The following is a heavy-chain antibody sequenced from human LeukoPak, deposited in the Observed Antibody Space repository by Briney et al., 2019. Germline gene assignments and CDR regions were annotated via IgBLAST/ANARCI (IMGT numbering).Heavy chain of an antibody. J-gene: IGHJ1*01. V-gene: IGHV3-23*01. CDR2: ISNSGGDT. Sequence: GGSLRLSCAASGFTFSSYWMSWVRQAPGKGLEWVAAISNSGGDTFYSDSGKSRFTIARDNSKNTLYLQMNSLRVDDTAVYYCAQQLGYCSGGTCYFTYWGQGTLVTVSS. CDR1: GFTFSSYW. CDR3: AQQLGYCSGGTCYFTY. D-gene: IGHD2-15*01.